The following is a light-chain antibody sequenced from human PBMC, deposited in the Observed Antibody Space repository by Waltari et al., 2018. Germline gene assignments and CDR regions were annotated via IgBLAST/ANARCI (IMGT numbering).Light chain of an antibody. CDR3: QQYNNWPRT. Sequence: ETVMAQSPATPSVSPGERATLSCRASQSVNSNLAWFQHKPGQAPRLLIYDASTRATDIPARFSGSGSGTEFTLTIGSLQTEDFVVYYCQQYNNWPRTFGQGTKLEI. V-gene: IGKV3-15*01. CDR2: DAS. CDR1: QSVNSN. J-gene: IGKJ2*01.